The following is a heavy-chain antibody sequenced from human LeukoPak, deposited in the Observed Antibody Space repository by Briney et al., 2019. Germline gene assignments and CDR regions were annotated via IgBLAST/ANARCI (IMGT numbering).Heavy chain of an antibody. D-gene: IGHD4-17*01. V-gene: IGHV3-21*01. J-gene: IGHJ4*02. CDR3: AREPGNNGDLNY. CDR1: GFTFSTYN. CDR2: ISTSGSST. Sequence: GGSLRLSCAASGFTFSTYNMNWVRQAPGKGLEWVSSISTSGSSTFYADSMKGRFTISRDNAKSSLYLQMSSLRAEDTAVYYCAREPGNNGDLNYWGQGTLVTVSS.